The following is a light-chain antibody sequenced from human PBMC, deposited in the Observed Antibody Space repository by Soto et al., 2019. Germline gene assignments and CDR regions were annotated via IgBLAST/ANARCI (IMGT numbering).Light chain of an antibody. CDR3: QQRTNWPLT. V-gene: IGKV3-11*01. Sequence: EIVLTQSPATLSLSPGERTTLSCRASQSVSSYLAWYQQKPGQAPRLLIYDVSNRATGVPARFSGSGSGTDFTLTISSLEPEDFAVYYCQQRTNWPLTFGGGTKVEIK. CDR2: DVS. J-gene: IGKJ4*01. CDR1: QSVSSY.